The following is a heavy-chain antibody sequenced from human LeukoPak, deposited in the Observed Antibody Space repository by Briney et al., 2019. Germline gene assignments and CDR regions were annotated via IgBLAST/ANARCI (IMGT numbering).Heavy chain of an antibody. CDR1: GFTFDDYA. CDR2: ISWNSGSI. CDR3: AKANYYDSSGYYFDY. Sequence: GGSLRLSCAASGFTFDDYAMHWVRQAPGKGLEWVSGISWNSGSIGYADSVKGRFTISRDNAKNSLYLQMNSLRAEDTALYYCAKANYYDSSGYYFDYWGQGTLVTVSS. D-gene: IGHD3-22*01. V-gene: IGHV3-9*01. J-gene: IGHJ4*02.